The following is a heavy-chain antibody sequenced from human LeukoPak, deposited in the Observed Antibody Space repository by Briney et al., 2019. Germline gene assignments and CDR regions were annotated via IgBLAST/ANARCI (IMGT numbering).Heavy chain of an antibody. CDR2: IYYSGST. J-gene: IGHJ4*02. CDR1: GGSISTYY. Sequence: PSETLSLTCTIFGGSISTYYWSWIRQPPGKGLEWIGYIYYSGSTNYNPSLKSRVTISVDTSKNQFSLKLSSVTAADTAVYYCASIVKDYWGQGTLVTVSP. D-gene: IGHD1-26*01. CDR3: ASIVKDY. V-gene: IGHV4-59*08.